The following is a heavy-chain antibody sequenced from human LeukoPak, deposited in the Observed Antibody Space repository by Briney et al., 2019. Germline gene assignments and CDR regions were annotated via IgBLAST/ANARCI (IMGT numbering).Heavy chain of an antibody. CDR2: ISGSGGGT. CDR3: AKSFYYDSSGYYYAFGYFDY. Sequence: GGSLRLSCVASGFTFSSYAMSWVRQAPGKGLEWVSAISGSGGGTYYADSVKGRFTISRDNSKNTLYLQMNSLRAEDTAVYYCAKSFYYDSSGYYYAFGYFDYWGQGTLVTVSS. CDR1: GFTFSSYA. J-gene: IGHJ4*02. D-gene: IGHD3-22*01. V-gene: IGHV3-23*01.